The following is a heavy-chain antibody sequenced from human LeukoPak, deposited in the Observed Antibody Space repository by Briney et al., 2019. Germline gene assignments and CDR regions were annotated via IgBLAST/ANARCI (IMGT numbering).Heavy chain of an antibody. J-gene: IGHJ5*02. V-gene: IGHV1-46*01. D-gene: IGHD3-3*01. CDR3: AREATTIFGVVRTQTTTRPHRFDP. CDR2: INPSGGST. CDR1: GYTLTSHH. Sequence: ASVKVSCKASGYTLTSHHVHWVRQAPGQGLEWMGVINPSGGSTNYARNLQGRVTMTRDMSTNTVYMELSSLRSEDTAVYYCAREATTIFGVVRTQTTTRPHRFDPWGQGTLVTVSS.